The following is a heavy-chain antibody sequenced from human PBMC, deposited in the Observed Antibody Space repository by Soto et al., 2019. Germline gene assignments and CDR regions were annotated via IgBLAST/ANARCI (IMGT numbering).Heavy chain of an antibody. CDR2: INPSGGSI. CDR3: ARGQGDSSGWYSHYYYGMDV. J-gene: IGHJ6*02. D-gene: IGHD6-19*01. Sequence: QVQLVQSGAEVKKPGASVKVSCKASGYTFTSYYMHWVRQAPGQGLEWMGIINPSGGSISYAQKFQGRVTMTRDTSTSTVYMELSSLRSEDTAVYYCARGQGDSSGWYSHYYYGMDVWGQGTTVTVSS. CDR1: GYTFTSYY. V-gene: IGHV1-46*01.